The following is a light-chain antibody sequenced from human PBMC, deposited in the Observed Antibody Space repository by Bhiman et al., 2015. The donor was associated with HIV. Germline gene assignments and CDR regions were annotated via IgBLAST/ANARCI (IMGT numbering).Light chain of an antibody. CDR2: EVD. V-gene: IGLV2-8*01. J-gene: IGLJ1*01. Sequence: QSALTQPPSASGSPGQSVTISCTGTFTDIGFSNYVSWYQQHPNKAPRGIIFEVDKRPPGVPARFSGSKSGNTASLTIFGLQPEDEADYYCSSYTTSNTYVFGTGTKVTVL. CDR3: SSYTTSNTYV. CDR1: FTDIGFSNY.